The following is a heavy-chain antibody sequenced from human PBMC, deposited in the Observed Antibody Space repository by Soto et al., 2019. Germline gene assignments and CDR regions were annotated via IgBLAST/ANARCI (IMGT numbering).Heavy chain of an antibody. CDR2: IDSSGEK. Sequence: QVTLKESGPVLMNPTETLTLRCTVSGLSISDSEMGVSWIRQPPGKALEWLAHIDSSGEKSYRTFLKSRLTISKDTSKSQIVLIMTNMDPADTGTYYCARRHLAVAVSPWFDPWGQGILVTVSS. CDR3: ARRHLAVAVSPWFDP. J-gene: IGHJ5*02. D-gene: IGHD6-19*01. CDR1: GLSISDSEMG. V-gene: IGHV2-26*01.